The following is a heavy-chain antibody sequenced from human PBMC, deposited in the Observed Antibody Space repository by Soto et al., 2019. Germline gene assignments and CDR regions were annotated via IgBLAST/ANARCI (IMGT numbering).Heavy chain of an antibody. CDR1: GFSFSNAW. CDR2: IKSQNHGGTT. J-gene: IGHJ4*02. Sequence: EVQLVESGGGLVKPGGSLRLSCAGSGFSFSNAWMNWVRQAPGQGLEWVGRIKSQNHGGTTDYISPVKGRFTISRDDSKTTVYLQINGLKIEDTGVYYYYTRYDFWGGTDYWGQGTLVTVSS. V-gene: IGHV3-15*07. D-gene: IGHD3-3*01. CDR3: YTRYDFWGGTDY.